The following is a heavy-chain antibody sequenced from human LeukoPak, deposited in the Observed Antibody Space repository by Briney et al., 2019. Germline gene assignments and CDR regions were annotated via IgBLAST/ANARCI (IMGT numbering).Heavy chain of an antibody. CDR2: IIPIFGTA. J-gene: IGHJ6*02. CDR1: GYTFTSNY. CDR3: AVLTSIVVVAANYYYYGMDV. V-gene: IGHV1-69*13. D-gene: IGHD2-15*01. Sequence: ASVKVSCKASGYTFTSNYIHWVRQAPGQGLEWMGGIIPIFGTANYAQKFQGRVTITADESTSTAYMELSSLRSEDTAVYYCAVLTSIVVVAANYYYYGMDVWGQGTTVTVSS.